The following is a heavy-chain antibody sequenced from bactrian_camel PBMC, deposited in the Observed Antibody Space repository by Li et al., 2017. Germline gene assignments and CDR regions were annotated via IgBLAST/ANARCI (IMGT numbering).Heavy chain of an antibody. CDR1: TGTFSSAC. J-gene: IGHJ6*01. CDR2: IATGSGNT. V-gene: IGHV3S25*01. Sequence: QLVESGGGSVQAGGSLRLSCAARTGTFSSACMAWFRQAPGKEREGVARIATGSGNTYYADSVKGRFTISQDNAKNTVYLQMNSLKPEDTAMYYCAARGPYCYTKLSVRDFTYWGQGTQVTVS. D-gene: IGHD2*01. CDR3: AARGPYCYTKLSVRDFTY.